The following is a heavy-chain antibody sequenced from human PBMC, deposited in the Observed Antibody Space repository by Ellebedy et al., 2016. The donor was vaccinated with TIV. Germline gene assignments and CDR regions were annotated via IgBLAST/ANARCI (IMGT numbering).Heavy chain of an antibody. J-gene: IGHJ3*02. Sequence: GESLKISCAASGFTFSSYAMSWVRQAPGKGLEWVSAISGSGGSTYYADSVKGRFTISRDNSKNTLYLQMNSLRAEDTAVYYCAKVPRRELDDAFDIWGQGTMVTVSS. CDR2: ISGSGGST. D-gene: IGHD1-26*01. CDR1: GFTFSSYA. V-gene: IGHV3-23*01. CDR3: AKVPRRELDDAFDI.